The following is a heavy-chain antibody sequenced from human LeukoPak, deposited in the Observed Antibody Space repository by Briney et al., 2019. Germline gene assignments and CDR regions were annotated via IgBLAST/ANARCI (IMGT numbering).Heavy chain of an antibody. CDR1: GFTFSSFA. V-gene: IGHV3-23*01. D-gene: IGHD1-26*01. J-gene: IGHJ6*01. Sequence: GGSLRLSCAASGFTFSSFAMSWVRRTPGKGLEWVSGISGSGDNTHYADSVKGRFTISRDNSKNTLYLEMNSLRAEDTAIYYCAKMKGHPLPKYYMDVWGQGTTVTVSS. CDR2: ISGSGDNT. CDR3: AKMKGHPLPKYYMDV.